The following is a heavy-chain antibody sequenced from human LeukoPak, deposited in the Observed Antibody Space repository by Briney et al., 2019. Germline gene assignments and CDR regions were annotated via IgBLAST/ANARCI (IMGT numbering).Heavy chain of an antibody. J-gene: IGHJ6*03. Sequence: GASVKVSCKASGGTFSSYAISWVRQAPGQGLEWMGGIIPIFGTANYAQKLQGRVTMTTDTSTSTAYMELRSLRSDDTAVYYCARVATTVYYYYMDVWGKGTTVTVSS. D-gene: IGHD5-12*01. V-gene: IGHV1-69*05. CDR3: ARVATTVYYYYMDV. CDR2: IIPIFGTA. CDR1: GGTFSSYA.